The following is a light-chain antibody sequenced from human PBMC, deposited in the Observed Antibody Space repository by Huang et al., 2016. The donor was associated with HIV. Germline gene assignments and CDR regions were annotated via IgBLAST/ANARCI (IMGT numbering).Light chain of an antibody. CDR1: HGLQHYNVNYY. CDR3: MQVIQPPFA. J-gene: IGKJ3*01. V-gene: IGKV2-28*01. Sequence: DIVMTQSPLSLFVTPGEAASISCSFIHGLQHYNVNYYLNWFLQKPGQSPQLMISLCSKRACGVPNRCSGSGSGADFTLKISRVEAEDVGVYYCMQVIQPPFAFGPGTKVDIK. CDR2: LCS.